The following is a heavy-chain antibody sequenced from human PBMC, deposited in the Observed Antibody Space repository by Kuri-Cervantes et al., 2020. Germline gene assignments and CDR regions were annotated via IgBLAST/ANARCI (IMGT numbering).Heavy chain of an antibody. Sequence: SETLSLTCTVSGGSISSYYWSWIRQPPGKGLEGIGYIYYSGSTNYTPPLKSRVTISVDTSKNQFPLRLSSVTAADTAVYYCARVPFIGYYFDFWGQGTLVTVSS. CDR1: GGSISSYY. CDR2: IYYSGST. D-gene: IGHD2-15*01. CDR3: ARVPFIGYYFDF. V-gene: IGHV4-59*13. J-gene: IGHJ4*02.